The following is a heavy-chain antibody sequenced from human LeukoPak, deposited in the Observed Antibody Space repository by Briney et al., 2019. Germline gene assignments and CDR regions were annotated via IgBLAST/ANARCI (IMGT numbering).Heavy chain of an antibody. V-gene: IGHV3-21*01. Sequence: GGSLRLSCAASGFTSSSYSMNWVRQAPGKGLEWVSSISSSSSYIYYADSVKGRFTISRDNAKNSLYLQMNSLRAEDTAVYYCAREDSGYDGFGYWGQGTLVTVSS. D-gene: IGHD5-12*01. CDR3: AREDSGYDGFGY. CDR2: ISSSSSYI. J-gene: IGHJ4*02. CDR1: GFTSSSYS.